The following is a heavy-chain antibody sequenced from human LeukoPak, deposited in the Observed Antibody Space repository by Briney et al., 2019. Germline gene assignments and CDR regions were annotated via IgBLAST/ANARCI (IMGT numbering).Heavy chain of an antibody. V-gene: IGHV1-18*01. J-gene: IGHJ6*02. CDR2: ISAYNGNT. Sequence: ASVKVSCKASGYTFTSYGISWVRQAPGQGLEWMGWISAYNGNTNYAQKLQGRVTMTTDTSTSTAYMELRSLRSDDTAVYYCARWGKGSGGSFNYYYYGMDVWGQGTTVTVSS. CDR3: ARWGKGSGGSFNYYYYGMDV. CDR1: GYTFTSYG. D-gene: IGHD2-15*01.